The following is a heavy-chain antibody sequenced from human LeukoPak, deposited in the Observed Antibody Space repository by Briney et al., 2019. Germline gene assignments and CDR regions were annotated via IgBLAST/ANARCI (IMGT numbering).Heavy chain of an antibody. CDR3: ARRCTNGVCYMRDNWFDP. Sequence: SETLSLTCTVSGGSISSSSYYWGRMRQPPGKGLEWIGSIYYSGSTYYNPSLKSRVTISVDTSKNQFSLKPSSVTAADSAVYYCARRCTNGVCYMRDNWFDPWGQGTLVTVSS. CDR1: GGSISSSSYY. CDR2: IYYSGST. D-gene: IGHD2-8*01. V-gene: IGHV4-39*01. J-gene: IGHJ5*02.